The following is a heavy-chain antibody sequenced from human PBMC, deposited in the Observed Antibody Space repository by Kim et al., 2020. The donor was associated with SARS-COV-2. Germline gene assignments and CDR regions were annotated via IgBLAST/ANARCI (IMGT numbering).Heavy chain of an antibody. J-gene: IGHJ4*02. Sequence: NSNPALKSRVTIAVDTSKNQFSLKLSSVTAADTAVYYCARPHSGYDGLSWGQGTLVTVSS. CDR3: ARPHSGYDGLS. V-gene: IGHV4-61*07. D-gene: IGHD5-12*01.